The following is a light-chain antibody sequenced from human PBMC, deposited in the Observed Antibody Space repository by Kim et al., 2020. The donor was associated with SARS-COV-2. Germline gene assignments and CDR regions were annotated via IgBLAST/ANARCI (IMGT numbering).Light chain of an antibody. CDR3: SSYAGRQNLV. V-gene: IGLV2-8*01. CDR1: SSDMGGYNF. CDR2: EVN. Sequence: GQSVPSSCTGTSSDMGGYNFVAWYQQRPGKAPKVMIYEVNKRPSGVPDRFSGSKSGNTASLTVSGLQAEDEADYYCSSYAGRQNLVFGGGTQLTVL. J-gene: IGLJ2*01.